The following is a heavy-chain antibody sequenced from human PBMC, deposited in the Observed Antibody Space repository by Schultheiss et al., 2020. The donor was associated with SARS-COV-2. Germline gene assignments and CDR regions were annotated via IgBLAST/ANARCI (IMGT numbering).Heavy chain of an antibody. D-gene: IGHD2-21*01. V-gene: IGHV4-61*01. CDR3: ARVQPHSIAH. Sequence: SETLSLTCAVSGYSISSGYYWGWIRQPPGKGLEWIGYIYYSGSTNYNPSLKSRVTISVDTSKNQFSLKLSSVTAADTAVYYCARVQPHSIAHWGQGTLVTVSS. CDR2: IYYSGST. J-gene: IGHJ4*02. CDR1: GYSISSGYY.